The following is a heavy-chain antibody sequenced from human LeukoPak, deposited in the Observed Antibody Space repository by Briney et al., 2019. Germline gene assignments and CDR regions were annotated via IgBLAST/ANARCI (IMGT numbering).Heavy chain of an antibody. CDR2: ISGSGGST. Sequence: GGSLRLSCAASGFTFSSYAMSWVRQAPGKGLEWVSGISGSGGSTYYADSVKGRFTISRDNSKNTLYQQMNSLRAEDTAVYYCAKDRAGRLYYFDYWGQGTLVTVSS. D-gene: IGHD6-25*01. CDR1: GFTFSSYA. CDR3: AKDRAGRLYYFDY. J-gene: IGHJ4*02. V-gene: IGHV3-23*01.